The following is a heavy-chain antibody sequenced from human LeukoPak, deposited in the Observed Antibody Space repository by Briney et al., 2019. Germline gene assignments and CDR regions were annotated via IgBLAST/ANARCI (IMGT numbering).Heavy chain of an antibody. CDR3: AREGGGYYDSSGP. V-gene: IGHV1-8*01. CDR1: GYTFTSYD. J-gene: IGHJ5*02. D-gene: IGHD3-22*01. Sequence: VKVSCKASGYTFTSYDINWVRQATGQGLEWMGWMNPNSSNTGYAHKFQGRVTMTRNTSISTAYMELSSLRSEDTAVYYCAREGGGYYDSSGPWGQGTLVTVSS. CDR2: MNPNSSNT.